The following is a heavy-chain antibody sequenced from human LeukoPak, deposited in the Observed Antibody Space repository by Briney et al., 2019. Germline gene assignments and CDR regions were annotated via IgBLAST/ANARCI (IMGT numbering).Heavy chain of an antibody. CDR3: ARDGSSGWTLFDY. CDR2: ISSSSSYI. CDR1: GFTFSSYS. Sequence: GGSLRLSCAASGFTFSSYSMNWVRQAPGKGLEWVSSISSSSSYIYYADSVKGRFTISRDNAKNSLYLQMNSLRADDTAVYYCARDGSSGWTLFDYWGQGTLVTVFS. D-gene: IGHD6-19*01. V-gene: IGHV3-21*01. J-gene: IGHJ4*02.